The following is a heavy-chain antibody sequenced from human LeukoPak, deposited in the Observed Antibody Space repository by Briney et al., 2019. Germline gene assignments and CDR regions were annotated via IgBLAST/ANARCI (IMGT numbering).Heavy chain of an antibody. V-gene: IGHV1-69*04. D-gene: IGHD3-3*01. CDR1: GYTFTSYG. CDR2: IIPILGIA. Sequence: SVKVSCKASGYTFTSYGIRWVRQAPGQGLEWMGRIIPILGIANYAQKFQGRVTITADKSTSTAYMELSSLRSEDTAVYYCARDPTAYYDFWSGPGFDPWGQGTLVTVSS. J-gene: IGHJ5*02. CDR3: ARDPTAYYDFWSGPGFDP.